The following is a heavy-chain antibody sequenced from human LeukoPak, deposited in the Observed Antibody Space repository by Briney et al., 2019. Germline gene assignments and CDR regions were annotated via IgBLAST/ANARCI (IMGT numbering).Heavy chain of an antibody. D-gene: IGHD4-17*01. CDR3: ARRLRRNYFDY. V-gene: IGHV3-23*01. CDR2: ISGSGGST. CDR1: GFTLRNYG. J-gene: IGHJ4*02. Sequence: GGSLRLSCAASGFTLRNYGMSWVRQAPGKGLEWVSAISGSGGSTYYADSVKGRFTISRDNAKNSLYLQMNSLRAEDTAVYYCARRLRRNYFDYWGQGTLVTVSS.